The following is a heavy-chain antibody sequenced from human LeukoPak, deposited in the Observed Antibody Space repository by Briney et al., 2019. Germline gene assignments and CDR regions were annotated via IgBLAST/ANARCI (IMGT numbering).Heavy chain of an antibody. CDR3: ARDGVGAQRPFDY. D-gene: IGHD1-26*01. V-gene: IGHV4-31*03. J-gene: IGHJ4*02. CDR1: GGSISSGGYY. Sequence: PSQTLSLTCTVSGGSISSGGYYWSWIRQHPGKGLEWIGYIYYSGSTYYNPSLKSRVTISVDTSKNQFSLKLSSVTAADTAVYYCARDGVGAQRPFDYWGQGTLVTVSS. CDR2: IYYSGST.